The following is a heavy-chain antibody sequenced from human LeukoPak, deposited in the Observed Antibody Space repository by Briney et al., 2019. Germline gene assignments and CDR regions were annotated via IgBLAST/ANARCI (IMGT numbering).Heavy chain of an antibody. V-gene: IGHV3-30-3*01. CDR2: ISYDGSNK. D-gene: IGHD3-22*01. CDR3: ARGPHYYDSSGYTPSGY. J-gene: IGHJ4*02. Sequence: GGSLRLSCAASGFTFSSYAMHWVRQAPGKGLEWVAVISYDGSNKYYADSVKGRFTISRDNSKNTPYLQMNSLRAEDTAVYYCARGPHYYDSSGYTPSGYWGQGTLVTVSS. CDR1: GFTFSSYA.